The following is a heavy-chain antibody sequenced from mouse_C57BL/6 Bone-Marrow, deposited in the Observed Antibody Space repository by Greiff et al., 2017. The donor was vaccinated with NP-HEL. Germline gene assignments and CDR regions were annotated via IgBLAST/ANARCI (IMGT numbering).Heavy chain of an antibody. CDR1: GFTFSDAW. CDR2: IRNKANNHAT. V-gene: IGHV6-6*01. J-gene: IGHJ3*01. CDR3: AYYYGSSYGFAY. D-gene: IGHD1-1*01. Sequence: LQQSGGGLVQPGGSMKLSCAASGFTFSDAWMDWVRQSPEKGLEWVAEIRNKANNHATYYAESVKGRFTISRDDSKSSVYLQMNSLRAEDTGIYYCAYYYGSSYGFAYWGQGTLVTVSA.